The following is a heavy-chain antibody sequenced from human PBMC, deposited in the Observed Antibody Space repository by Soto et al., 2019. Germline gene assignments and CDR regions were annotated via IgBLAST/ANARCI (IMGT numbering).Heavy chain of an antibody. D-gene: IGHD4-17*01. Sequence: QVQLVESGGGVVQPGRSLKLSCEATGFSFSRHGMHWVRQAPGKGLEWLAVILSDGSAEEYAGSVQGRFTISRDNSKNVLYLEMNNLRAEDTSVYYCARDLDYSDNGLDYWGRGVLVTVSS. CDR1: GFSFSRHG. CDR2: ILSDGSAE. J-gene: IGHJ4*02. V-gene: IGHV3-33*01. CDR3: ARDLDYSDNGLDY.